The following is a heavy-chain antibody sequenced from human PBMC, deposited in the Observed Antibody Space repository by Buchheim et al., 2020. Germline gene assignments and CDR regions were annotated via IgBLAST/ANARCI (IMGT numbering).Heavy chain of an antibody. CDR1: GGSITSDNW. CDR3: ARIPFHYYSLDV. CDR2: MFRSGNT. J-gene: IGHJ6*02. Sequence: QVQLQESGPGLLKPSGTLSLTCAVSGGSITSDNWWTWVRQPPRKGLEWIGEMFRSGNTNYNPSLKSRVAISADKSKNPFAPRLSSVTAAVTVVYYCARIPFHYYSLDVWGQGTT. D-gene: IGHD2-21*01. V-gene: IGHV4-4*02.